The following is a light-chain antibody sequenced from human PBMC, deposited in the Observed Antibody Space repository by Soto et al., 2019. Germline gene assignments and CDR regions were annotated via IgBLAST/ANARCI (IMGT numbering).Light chain of an antibody. CDR2: AAS. V-gene: IGKV1-39*01. Sequence: DTPMTQSPSSLSASVGDRVTITCRASQNIDTYLNWYQQKPGEAPNLLIYAASTLHSGVPSRFSGSGSGTDFTLTISSLQPEDLATYYCQESDNALTFGGGTKVEIK. CDR1: QNIDTY. CDR3: QESDNALT. J-gene: IGKJ4*01.